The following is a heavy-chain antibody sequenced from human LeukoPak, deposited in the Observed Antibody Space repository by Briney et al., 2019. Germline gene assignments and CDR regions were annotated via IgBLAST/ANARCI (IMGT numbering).Heavy chain of an antibody. J-gene: IGHJ4*02. V-gene: IGHV3-7*01. CDR1: GFTFSGHW. Sequence: GGSLRLSCAASGFTFSGHWMSWVRQAPGKGLEWVANINQGGSDKYYVDSVKGRFTISRDNANSLLYLQMNSLRGEDTAVYYCTRDRSRAEDDWGQGTLVTVSS. CDR3: TRDRSRAEDD. CDR2: INQGGSDK. D-gene: IGHD1-14*01.